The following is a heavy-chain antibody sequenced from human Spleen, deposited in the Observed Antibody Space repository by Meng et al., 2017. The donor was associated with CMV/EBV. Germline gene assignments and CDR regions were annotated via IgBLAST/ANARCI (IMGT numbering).Heavy chain of an antibody. CDR2: ISAYNGNT. J-gene: IGHJ4*02. CDR1: GYTFTSHG. V-gene: IGHV1-18*01. CDR3: ARSVAALTGEFDY. Sequence: CKASGYTFTSHGISWVRQAPGQGLEWMGWISAYNGNTNYAQNLQGRLTMTTDTSTSTAYMELRSLRSDDTAVYYCARSVAALTGEFDYWGQGTLVTVSS. D-gene: IGHD6-6*01.